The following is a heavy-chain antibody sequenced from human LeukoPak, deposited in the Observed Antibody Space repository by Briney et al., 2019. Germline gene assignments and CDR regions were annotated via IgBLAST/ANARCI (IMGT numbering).Heavy chain of an antibody. CDR3: AKLPDYSTWGGRFDP. V-gene: IGHV3-23*01. Sequence: PGGSLRLSCAASGFTFRMYAMSWVRQAPGKGLEWVSSISGTGGNTYYADSVKGRFTISRDNSKNTLHLQMNSLRDEDTAVYYCAKLPDYSTWGGRFDPWGQGTLVTVSS. D-gene: IGHD6-13*01. CDR2: ISGTGGNT. J-gene: IGHJ5*02. CDR1: GFTFRMYA.